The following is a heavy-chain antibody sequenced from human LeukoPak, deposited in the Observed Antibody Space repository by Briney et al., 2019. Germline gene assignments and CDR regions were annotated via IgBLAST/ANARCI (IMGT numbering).Heavy chain of an antibody. V-gene: IGHV4-34*01. Sequence: SETLSLTCAVYGGSFIGYYWSWIRQPPGKGLEWIGEINHSGSTNYNPSLKSRVTISVDTSKNQFSLKLSSVTAADTAVYYCAREAAVAGTDYWGQGTLVTVSS. D-gene: IGHD6-19*01. CDR1: GGSFIGYY. J-gene: IGHJ4*02. CDR2: INHSGST. CDR3: AREAAVAGTDY.